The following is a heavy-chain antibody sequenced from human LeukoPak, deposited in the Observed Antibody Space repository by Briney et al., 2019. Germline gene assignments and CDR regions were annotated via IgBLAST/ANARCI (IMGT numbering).Heavy chain of an antibody. CDR1: VYTFTSYG. D-gene: IGHD3-10*01. V-gene: IGHV1-18*04. CDR3: ARDLWFGGSKVPVDY. Sequence: ASVKVSCKGSVYTFTSYGISWLRQPPGQGLEWMGWISAYKGNTNYAQKLQGRVTMTTDTSTSTAYMERRSLRSDERAVYYCARDLWFGGSKVPVDYWGQGTLVTVSS. CDR2: ISAYKGNT. J-gene: IGHJ4*02.